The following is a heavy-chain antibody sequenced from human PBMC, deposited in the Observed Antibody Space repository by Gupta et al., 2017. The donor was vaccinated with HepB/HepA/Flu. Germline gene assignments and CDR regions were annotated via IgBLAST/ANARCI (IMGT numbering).Heavy chain of an antibody. D-gene: IGHD3-10*01. J-gene: IGHJ6*02. Sequence: GFSRVPFRWLEWVAVISYDGSNKYYADSVKGRFTISRDNSKNTLYLQMNSLRAEDTAVYYCAKDRSGSGSPNYYYYYGMDVWGQGTTVTVSS. V-gene: IGHV3-30*18. CDR3: AKDRSGSGSPNYYYYYGMDV. CDR2: ISYDGSNK.